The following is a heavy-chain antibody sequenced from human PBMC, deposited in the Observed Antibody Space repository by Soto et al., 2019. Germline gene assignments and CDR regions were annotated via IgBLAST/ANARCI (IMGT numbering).Heavy chain of an antibody. CDR2: VKTKAQGERK. Sequence: EVQLVESGGGLVRPGGSLRLSCATSGFIFTDAWMNWVRPAPGKGLEWVGRVKTKAQGERKDYGEAGQGRFTMSRDDSKNSVQLQMTILRTEVTAVYYCTTGSVEGYWGQGVLVTVSS. D-gene: IGHD2-15*01. V-gene: IGHV3-15*07. J-gene: IGHJ4*02. CDR3: TTGSVEGY. CDR1: GFIFTDAW.